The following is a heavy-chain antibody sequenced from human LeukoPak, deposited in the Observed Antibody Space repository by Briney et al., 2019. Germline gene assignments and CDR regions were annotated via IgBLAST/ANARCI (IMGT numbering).Heavy chain of an antibody. CDR3: ATLRSITVIVVVSPGLFDY. CDR1: GGSISSGGYY. J-gene: IGHJ4*02. Sequence: SETLSLTCTVSGGSISSGGYYWGWIRQPPGKGLEWVGNIYYSGSTYYNPSLKGRVAISVDTSKNQFSLKLSSVTAADTAVYYCATLRSITVIVVVSPGLFDYWGQGTLVTVSS. V-gene: IGHV4-39*01. D-gene: IGHD3-22*01. CDR2: IYYSGST.